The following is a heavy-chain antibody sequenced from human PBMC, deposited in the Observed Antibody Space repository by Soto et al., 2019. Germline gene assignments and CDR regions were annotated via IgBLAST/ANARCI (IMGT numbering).Heavy chain of an antibody. CDR1: GGSFSGYY. J-gene: IGHJ4*02. D-gene: IGHD6-6*01. CDR2: INYSGNT. CDR3: ARQHVRGRTILGAPEY. Sequence: QVQLQQWGAGLLKPSETLSLTCAVYGGSFSGYYWSWIRQPPGKGLEWIGEINYSGNTNYNPSLKSRVSISVDTSKNQLFLNMRPVTAADTAMYYCARQHVRGRTILGAPEYWGQGTLVTVSS. V-gene: IGHV4-34*01.